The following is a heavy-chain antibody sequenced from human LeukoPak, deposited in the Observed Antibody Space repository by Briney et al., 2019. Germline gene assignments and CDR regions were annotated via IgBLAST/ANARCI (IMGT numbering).Heavy chain of an antibody. Sequence: GGSLRLSCAASGFTFSSYAMSWVRQALGKGLEWVSAISGSGGSTYYADSVKGRFTISRDNAKNTLYLQMNSLRADDTAVYYCANDAAVAARFGYWGQGTLVTVSS. V-gene: IGHV3-23*01. CDR3: ANDAAVAARFGY. D-gene: IGHD6-19*01. CDR2: ISGSGGST. CDR1: GFTFSSYA. J-gene: IGHJ4*02.